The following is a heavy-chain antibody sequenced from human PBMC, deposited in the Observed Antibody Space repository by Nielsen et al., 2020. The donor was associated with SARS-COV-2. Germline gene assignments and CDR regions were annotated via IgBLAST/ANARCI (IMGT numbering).Heavy chain of an antibody. J-gene: IGHJ4*02. Sequence: GGSLRLSCAASGFTFSSYGMHWVRQAPGKGLEWVAVIWYDGSNKYYADSVKGRFTISRDNSKNTLYLQMNSLRAEDTAVYYCGRGDILTGYIDYWGQGTLVTVSS. V-gene: IGHV3-33*01. D-gene: IGHD3-9*01. CDR1: GFTFSSYG. CDR3: GRGDILTGYIDY. CDR2: IWYDGSNK.